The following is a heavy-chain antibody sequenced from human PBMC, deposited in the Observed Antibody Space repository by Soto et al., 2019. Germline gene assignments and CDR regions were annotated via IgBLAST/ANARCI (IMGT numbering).Heavy chain of an antibody. CDR1: GFSFSGYA. V-gene: IGHV3-23*01. Sequence: EVQLLESGGGLVQPGGSLRLSCVASGFSFSGYAMSWVRQAPGKGLVWVSSMTATGVSIYDADSVRGRFTISRDNSKNTLYLQMSSLRAEDTATYYCAKDSIPYSSSYDLDHWGRGALVTVSS. CDR3: AKDSIPYSSSYDLDH. D-gene: IGHD6-13*01. CDR2: MTATGVSI. J-gene: IGHJ4*02.